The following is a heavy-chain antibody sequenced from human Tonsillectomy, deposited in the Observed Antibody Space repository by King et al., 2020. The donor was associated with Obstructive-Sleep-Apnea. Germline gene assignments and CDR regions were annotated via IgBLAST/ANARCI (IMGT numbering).Heavy chain of an antibody. J-gene: IGHJ4*02. CDR3: ARNVFRGYYYVDY. D-gene: IGHD3-22*01. CDR1: GFTFSDYY. V-gene: IGHV3-11*06. CDR2: ISSSSSYT. Sequence: QLVQSGGGLVKPGGSLRLSCAASGFTFSDYYMSWIRQAPGKGLEWVSYISSSSSYTNYADSVKGRFTISIDNAKNSLYLQMNSLRAEDTAVYYCARNVFRGYYYVDYWGQGTLVTVSS.